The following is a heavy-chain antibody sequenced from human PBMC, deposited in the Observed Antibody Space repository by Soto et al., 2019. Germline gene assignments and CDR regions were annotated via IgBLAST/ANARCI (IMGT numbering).Heavy chain of an antibody. CDR3: ARAPGAAIDY. CDR1: GYTFTSYA. V-gene: IGHV1-3*01. J-gene: IGHJ4*02. CDR2: INAGNANT. Sequence: GASVKVSCKASGYTFTSYAMHWARQAPGQRLEWMGWINAGNANTKYSQKFQGRVTITRDTSASTAYMELSSLRSEDTAVYYCARAPGAAIDYWGQGTLVTVSS.